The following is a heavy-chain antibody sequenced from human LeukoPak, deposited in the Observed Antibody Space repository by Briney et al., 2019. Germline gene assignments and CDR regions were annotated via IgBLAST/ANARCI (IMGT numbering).Heavy chain of an antibody. Sequence: GGSLRLSCAASGFTFSSYAMSWVRQAPGKGLEWVSVIYSGGSTYYADSVKGRFTISRDNSKNTLYLQMNSLRAEDTAVYYCARDEIAARPGYYGMDVWGQGTTVTVSS. CDR2: IYSGGST. CDR3: ARDEIAARPGYYGMDV. J-gene: IGHJ6*02. D-gene: IGHD6-6*01. V-gene: IGHV3-53*01. CDR1: GFTFSSYA.